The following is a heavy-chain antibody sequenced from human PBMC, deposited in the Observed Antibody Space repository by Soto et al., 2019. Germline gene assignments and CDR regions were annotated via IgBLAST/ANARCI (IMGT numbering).Heavy chain of an antibody. Sequence: QVQLVQSGAEVKKPGSSVKVSCKASGGTFSSYAISWVRQAPGQGLEWMGGIIPIFGTANYAQKFQGRVTISADESTSTAYMELSSLRSEDTAVYYCASADHSGPFMITFGGANYWGQGTLVTVSS. V-gene: IGHV1-69*01. CDR3: ASADHSGPFMITFGGANY. J-gene: IGHJ4*02. D-gene: IGHD3-16*01. CDR1: GGTFSSYA. CDR2: IIPIFGTA.